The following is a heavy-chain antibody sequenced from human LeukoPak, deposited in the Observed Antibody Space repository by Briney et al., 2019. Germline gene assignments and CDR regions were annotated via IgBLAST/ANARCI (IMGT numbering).Heavy chain of an antibody. CDR3: ARVGATKTGDEIDY. CDR1: GFTFSSYA. CDR2: ISYDGSNK. D-gene: IGHD1-26*01. Sequence: GRSLRLSCAASGFTFSSYAMHWVRQAPGKGLEWVAVISYDGSNKYYADSVKGRFTISRDNSKNTLYLQMNSLRAEDTAVYYCARVGATKTGDEIDYWGQGTLVTVSS. V-gene: IGHV3-30-3*01. J-gene: IGHJ4*02.